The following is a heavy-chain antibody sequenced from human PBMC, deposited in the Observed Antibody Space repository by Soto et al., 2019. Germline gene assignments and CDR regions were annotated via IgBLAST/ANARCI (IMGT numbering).Heavy chain of an antibody. CDR1: GGSFSGYY. CDR3: AREWRDYYFDY. J-gene: IGHJ4*02. D-gene: IGHD2-8*01. Sequence: SETLSLTCAVYGGSFSGYYWTWIRQPPGTGLEWIGEINHSGSTNYNPSLKSRVTISVDTSKNQFSLKLTSVTAADTAVYYCAREWRDYYFDYWGQGTLVTVSS. V-gene: IGHV4-34*01. CDR2: INHSGST.